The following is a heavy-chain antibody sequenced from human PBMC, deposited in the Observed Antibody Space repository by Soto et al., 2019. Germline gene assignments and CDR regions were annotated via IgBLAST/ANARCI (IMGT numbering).Heavy chain of an antibody. CDR2: TSIGGNT. CDR1: GFPFNTYA. CDR3: AKDLRPGLVVPTKSGFDP. V-gene: IGHV3-23*01. J-gene: IGHJ5*02. D-gene: IGHD3-10*01. Sequence: GSLRLSCEACGFPFNTYAMTWFRQIQGMGLEWVSTTSIGGNTDFAESVRGRFSVSRDNSKNTLYLQMTNLRAEDAAIYFCAKDLRPGLVVPTKSGFDPWGQGTRVTVSS.